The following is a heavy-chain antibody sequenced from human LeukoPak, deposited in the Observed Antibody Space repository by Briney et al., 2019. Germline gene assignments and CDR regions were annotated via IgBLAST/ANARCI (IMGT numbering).Heavy chain of an antibody. CDR2: ISSSGSTI. Sequence: GGSLRLSCAASGFTFSDYYMSWIRQAPGKGLEWVSYISSSGSTIYYADSVKGRFTISRDNAKNSLYLQMNSLRAEDTAVYYCAKDHMQNYGSGVKSSEFDYWGQGTLVTVSS. D-gene: IGHD3-10*01. J-gene: IGHJ4*02. CDR3: AKDHMQNYGSGVKSSEFDY. V-gene: IGHV3-11*01. CDR1: GFTFSDYY.